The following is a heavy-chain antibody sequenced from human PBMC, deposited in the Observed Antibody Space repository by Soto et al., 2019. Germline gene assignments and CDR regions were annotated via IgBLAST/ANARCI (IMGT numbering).Heavy chain of an antibody. V-gene: IGHV2-5*02. J-gene: IGHJ3*02. D-gene: IGHD2-15*01. Sequence: QITLKESGPTLVNPTQTLTLTCTFSGFSLSTSGVGVGWIRQPPGKALEWLALIYWDDDKRYSPSLKSRLTITKDTSKNQVVLTMTNMDPVDTATYYCAHLGYCSGGSCLRDAFDIWGQGTMVTVSS. CDR3: AHLGYCSGGSCLRDAFDI. CDR1: GFSLSTSGVG. CDR2: IYWDDDK.